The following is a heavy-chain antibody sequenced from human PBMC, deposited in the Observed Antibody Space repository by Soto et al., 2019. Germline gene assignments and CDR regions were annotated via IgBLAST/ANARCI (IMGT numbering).Heavy chain of an antibody. CDR3: ARGQSGYSYGSYYYYYYYIDV. D-gene: IGHD5-18*01. CDR2: INPNSGGT. CDR1: RYTFTGYY. Sequence: GASVKVSCKASRYTFTGYYMHWVRQAPGQGLEWMGWINPNSGGTNYAQKFQGWVTMTRDTSISTAYMELSRLRSDDTAVYYCARGQSGYSYGSYYYYYYYIDVSGKGTTVTVSS. J-gene: IGHJ6*03. V-gene: IGHV1-2*04.